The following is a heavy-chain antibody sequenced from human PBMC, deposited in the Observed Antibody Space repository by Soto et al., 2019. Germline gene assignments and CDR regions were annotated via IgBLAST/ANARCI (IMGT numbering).Heavy chain of an antibody. D-gene: IGHD2-2*01. CDR3: AREDRDRETGLVPAAIDGMDV. CDR1: GGTFSRYS. Sequence: QVQLVQSGAEVKKPGSSVKVSCKASGGTFSRYSITWVRQAPGHGLEWIGRIIPIFGIASYARKFQGRVTITADDSTSTGYMELSSLRSDDTAVYYCAREDRDRETGLVPAAIDGMDVWGQGTTVTVSS. V-gene: IGHV1-69*08. CDR2: IIPIFGIA. J-gene: IGHJ6*02.